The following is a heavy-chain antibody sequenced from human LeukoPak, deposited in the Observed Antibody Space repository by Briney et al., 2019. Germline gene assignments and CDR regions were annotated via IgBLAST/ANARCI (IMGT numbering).Heavy chain of an antibody. CDR1: GFTFSTYD. Sequence: GGSLRLSCAASGFTFSTYDMNWVRQAPGKGLEWVSSITNTSSYIYYADSVKGRFTISRDNAKNSLYLQMNSLRAEDTAVYYCARGANWFDPWGQGTLVTVSS. V-gene: IGHV3-21*01. J-gene: IGHJ5*02. CDR3: ARGANWFDP. CDR2: ITNTSSYI.